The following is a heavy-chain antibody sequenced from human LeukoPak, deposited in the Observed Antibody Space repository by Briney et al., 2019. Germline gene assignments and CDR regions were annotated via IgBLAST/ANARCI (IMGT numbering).Heavy chain of an antibody. CDR3: AKTYYYGSGSSTPIDY. D-gene: IGHD3-10*01. J-gene: IGHJ4*02. Sequence: ASVKVSSKASGYTFTGYYMHWVRQAPGQGLEWMGWINPNSGGTNYAQKFQGRVTMTRDTSISTAYMELSRLRSDDTAVYYCAKTYYYGSGSSTPIDYWGQGTLVTVSS. V-gene: IGHV1-2*02. CDR1: GYTFTGYY. CDR2: INPNSGGT.